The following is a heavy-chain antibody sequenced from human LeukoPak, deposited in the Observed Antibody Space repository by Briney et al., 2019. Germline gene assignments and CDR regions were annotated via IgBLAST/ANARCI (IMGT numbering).Heavy chain of an antibody. D-gene: IGHD3-10*01. CDR3: ARDQYGLGNYYYYYFDY. Sequence: ASVKVSCKASGYTFTNYYMHWVRQAPGQGLEWMGIINPSGGSTSYAQKFQGRVTMTRDTSTSTVYMELSSLRSEDTAVYYCARDQYGLGNYYYYYFDYWGQGTLVTVSS. J-gene: IGHJ4*02. CDR1: GYTFTNYY. CDR2: INPSGGST. V-gene: IGHV1-46*01.